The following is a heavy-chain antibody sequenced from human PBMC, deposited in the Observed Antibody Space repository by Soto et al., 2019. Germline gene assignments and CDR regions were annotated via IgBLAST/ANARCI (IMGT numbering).Heavy chain of an antibody. V-gene: IGHV1-69*02. J-gene: IGHJ5*02. CDR1: GGTFSSYT. D-gene: IGHD6-13*01. Sequence: KVSCKASGGTFSSYTISWVRQAPGQGLEWMGRIIPILGIANYAQKFQGRVTITADKSTSTAYMELSSLRSEDTAVYYCARGSIAAPAPNNWFDPWGQGTLVTVSS. CDR3: ARGSIAAPAPNNWFDP. CDR2: IIPILGIA.